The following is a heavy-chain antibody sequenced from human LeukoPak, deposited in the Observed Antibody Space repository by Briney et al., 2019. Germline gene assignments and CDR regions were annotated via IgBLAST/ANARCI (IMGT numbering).Heavy chain of an antibody. J-gene: IGHJ4*02. CDR2: ISGSGGST. Sequence: GGSLRLSCAASGFTFSSYAMSWVRQAPGKGLEWVSAISGSGGSTYYADSVKGRFTISRDNSKNTLYLQMNSLRAEDTAVYYCAKDLPDYEILTGNDNYWGQGTLVTVSS. D-gene: IGHD3-9*01. CDR3: AKDLPDYEILTGNDNY. CDR1: GFTFSSYA. V-gene: IGHV3-23*01.